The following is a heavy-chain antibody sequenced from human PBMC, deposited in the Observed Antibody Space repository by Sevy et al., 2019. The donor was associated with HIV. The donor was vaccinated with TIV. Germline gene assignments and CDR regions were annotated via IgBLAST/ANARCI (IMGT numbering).Heavy chain of an antibody. V-gene: IGHV3-30*18. CDR2: ISYDGSNK. CDR3: VKDIAGEGYDYYYYYGMDV. J-gene: IGHJ6*02. CDR1: GFTFSSYG. Sequence: GGSLRLSCAASGFTFSSYGMHWVRQAPGKGLEWVAVISYDGSNKYYADSVKGRFTISRDNSKNTLYLQMNSLRAEDTAVYYCVKDIAGEGYDYYYYYGMDVWGQGTTVTVSS. D-gene: IGHD5-12*01.